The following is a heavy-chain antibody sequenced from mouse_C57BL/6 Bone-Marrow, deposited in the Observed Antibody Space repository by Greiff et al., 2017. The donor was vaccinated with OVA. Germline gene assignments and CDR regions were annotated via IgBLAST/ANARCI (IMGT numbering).Heavy chain of an antibody. Sequence: VQLQQSGAELVRPGASVKLSCKASGYTFTDYYINWVKQRPGQGLEWIARIYPGSGNTYYNEKFKGKATLTAEKSSSTAYMQLSSLTSEDSAVYFCARDGYYWYFDVWGTGTTVTVSS. V-gene: IGHV1-76*01. CDR1: GYTFTDYY. D-gene: IGHD2-3*01. CDR2: IYPGSGNT. CDR3: ARDGYYWYFDV. J-gene: IGHJ1*03.